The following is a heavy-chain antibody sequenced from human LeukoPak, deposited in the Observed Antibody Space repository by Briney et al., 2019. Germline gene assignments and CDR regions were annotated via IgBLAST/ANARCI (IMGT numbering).Heavy chain of an antibody. J-gene: IGHJ3*02. D-gene: IGHD3-3*01. Sequence: GGSLRLSCAASGFTFSDYYMSWIRQAPGKGLEWVSYISSSGSTIYYADSVKGRFTISRDNAKNSLYLQMNSLRAEDTAVYYCARDWWSGYYPDAFDIWGQGTMVTVSS. V-gene: IGHV3-11*04. CDR2: ISSSGSTI. CDR3: ARDWWSGYYPDAFDI. CDR1: GFTFSDYY.